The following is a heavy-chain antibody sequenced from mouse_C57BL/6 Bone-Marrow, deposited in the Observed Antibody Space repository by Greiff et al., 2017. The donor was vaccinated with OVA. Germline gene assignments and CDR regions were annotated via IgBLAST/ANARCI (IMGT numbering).Heavy chain of an antibody. V-gene: IGHV1-50*01. Sequence: QVQLQQPGAELVKPGASVKLSCKASGYTFTSSWMQWVNQRPGQGLEWIGEIDPSDSYPHSNQKFKGKATLTVDTASSTAYMQRSSLTCEDSAVYYCARILYFDYWGQGTTLTVSS. CDR2: IDPSDSYP. CDR3: ARILYFDY. CDR1: GYTFTSSW. J-gene: IGHJ2*01.